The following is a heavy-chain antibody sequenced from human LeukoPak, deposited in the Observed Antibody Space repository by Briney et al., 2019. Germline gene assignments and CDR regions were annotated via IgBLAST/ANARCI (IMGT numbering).Heavy chain of an antibody. D-gene: IGHD2/OR15-2a*01. Sequence: SETLSLTCTVSGGSISGTLYYWGWIRQPPGKGLEWIGSIFYSGITYYNPSLQSRVTISVDASKSQFSLRLSSVTAADTALYYCARIIVVTSTDYFDSWGQGTLVTVSS. V-gene: IGHV4-39*01. J-gene: IGHJ4*02. CDR3: ARIIVVTSTDYFDS. CDR1: GGSISGTLYY. CDR2: IFYSGIT.